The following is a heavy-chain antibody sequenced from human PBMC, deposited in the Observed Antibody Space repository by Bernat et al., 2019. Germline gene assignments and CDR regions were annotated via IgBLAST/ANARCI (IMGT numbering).Heavy chain of an antibody. V-gene: IGHV4-31*03. J-gene: IGHJ3*02. Sequence: QVQLQESGPGLVKPSQTLSLTCTVSGGSISSGGYYWSWIRQHPGKGLEWIGYIYYSGSTYYNPSLKSRVTISVDTSKNQFSLKLSSVTAADTAMYYCARVGANSGYYLPYAFNIWGQGTMVTVSS. CDR1: GGSISSGGYY. D-gene: IGHD3-22*01. CDR2: IYYSGST. CDR3: ARVGANSGYYLPYAFNI.